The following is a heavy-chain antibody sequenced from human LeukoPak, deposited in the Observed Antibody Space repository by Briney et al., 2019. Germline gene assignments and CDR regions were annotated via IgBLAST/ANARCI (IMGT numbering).Heavy chain of an antibody. Sequence: PGGSLRLSCAASGFTFSSYGMHWVRQAPGKGLEWVAVISYDGSNKYYADSVKGRFTISRDNSKNTLYLQMNSLRAEDTAVYYCAKGEVDIVVVPAAISYYGMHVWGQGTTVTVSS. CDR1: GFTFSSYG. J-gene: IGHJ6*02. CDR2: ISYDGSNK. CDR3: AKGEVDIVVVPAAISYYGMHV. V-gene: IGHV3-30*18. D-gene: IGHD2-2*01.